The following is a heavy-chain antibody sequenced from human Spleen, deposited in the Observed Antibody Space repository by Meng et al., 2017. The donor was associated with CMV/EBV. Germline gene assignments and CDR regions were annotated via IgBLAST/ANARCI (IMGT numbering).Heavy chain of an antibody. D-gene: IGHD3-10*01. CDR3: AKGYGSGSHFLDS. J-gene: IGHJ4*02. V-gene: IGHV3-53*01. CDR1: GFTVGSNY. Sequence: GESMKISCAASGFTVGSNYMGWVRQAPGKGLEWISLSYSGGNTYYADSVRGRFTLSRDNYKNTLDLQMNSLRVDDTAVYYCAKGYGSGSHFLDSWGQGTLVTVSS. CDR2: SYSGGNT.